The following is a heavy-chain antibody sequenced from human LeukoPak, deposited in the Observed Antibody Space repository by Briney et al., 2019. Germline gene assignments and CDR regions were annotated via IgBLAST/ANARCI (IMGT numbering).Heavy chain of an antibody. CDR3: VRDFRSADY. Sequence: PGGSLRLSCTASGFTFSNYCMHWVRQTPGKGLIWVSRICPGGTITNYADSVMGRFTISRDDAKNMMFLQMNSLRADDTAVYYCVRDFRSADYWGQGILVTVSS. CDR1: GFTFSNYC. V-gene: IGHV3-74*01. J-gene: IGHJ4*02. CDR2: ICPGGTIT.